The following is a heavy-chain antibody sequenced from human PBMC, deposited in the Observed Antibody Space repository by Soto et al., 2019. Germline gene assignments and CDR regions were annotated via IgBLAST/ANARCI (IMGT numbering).Heavy chain of an antibody. Sequence: QVQLVESGGGVVQPGRSLRLSCAASGFTFSHYAMHWVRQAPGKGLEWVALMSYDGSNEYYADSVKGRFTISSDNSKNTLYLQMNSPRAEDTAVYYCAKDGSHNFDYWGQGTLVTVSS. V-gene: IGHV3-30*18. CDR2: MSYDGSNE. CDR3: AKDGSHNFDY. J-gene: IGHJ4*02. CDR1: GFTFSHYA. D-gene: IGHD1-26*01.